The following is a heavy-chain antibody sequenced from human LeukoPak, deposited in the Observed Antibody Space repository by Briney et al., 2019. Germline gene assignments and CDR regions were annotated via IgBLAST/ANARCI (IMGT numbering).Heavy chain of an antibody. V-gene: IGHV4-34*01. J-gene: IGHJ4*02. CDR2: INHSGST. CDR1: GGSFSGYY. Sequence: SETLSLTCAVYGGSFSGYYWSWIRQPPGKGLEWIGEINHSGSTNYNPSLKSRDAISVDTSKNQFSLKLSSVTAADTAVYYCARGLVAAAGTTKLFDYWGQGTLVTVSS. CDR3: ARGLVAAAGTTKLFDY. D-gene: IGHD6-13*01.